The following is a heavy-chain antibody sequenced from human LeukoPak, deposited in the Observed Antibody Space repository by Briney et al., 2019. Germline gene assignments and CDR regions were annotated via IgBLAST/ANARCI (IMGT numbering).Heavy chain of an antibody. CDR1: GYTFTGNY. CDR2: INPNSGDT. V-gene: IGHV1-2*02. CDR3: ARGGVVVVEHGVYYYMDV. J-gene: IGHJ6*03. D-gene: IGHD2-15*01. Sequence: ASVKVSCKASGYTFTGNYMHWVRQAPGQGPEWMGWINPNSGDTNYAQKFQGRVTMTRDTSISTAYMELSRLRSDDTAVYYCARGGVVVVEHGVYYYMDVWGEGTTVTVSS.